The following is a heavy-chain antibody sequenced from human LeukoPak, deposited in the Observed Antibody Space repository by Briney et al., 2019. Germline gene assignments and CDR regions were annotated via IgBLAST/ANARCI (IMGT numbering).Heavy chain of an antibody. CDR2: VSGSGGST. J-gene: IGHJ4*02. Sequence: GGSLRLSCAASGFTFSSYGMSWVRQAPGKGLEWVSAVSGSGGSTNYADSVKGRFTISRDNSKNTLYLQMNSLRAEDTAVYYCANIAVAEVAFDYWGQGTLVTVSS. CDR3: ANIAVAEVAFDY. V-gene: IGHV3-23*01. CDR1: GFTFSSYG. D-gene: IGHD6-19*01.